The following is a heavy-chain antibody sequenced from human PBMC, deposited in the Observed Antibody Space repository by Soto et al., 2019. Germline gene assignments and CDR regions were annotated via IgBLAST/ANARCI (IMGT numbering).Heavy chain of an antibody. D-gene: IGHD3-16*01. V-gene: IGHV3-33*04. J-gene: IGHJ4*02. CDR2: IWYDGSDK. CDR1: GFAFSSLG. CDR3: AFGNLSYYFDY. Sequence: GGSLRLSCAASGFAFSSLGMHWVRQAPGKGLEWVAIIWYDGSDKYYADSVKGRFTISRDNPKNTLYLQMNSLRAEDTAVYHCAFGNLSYYFDYWGQGTPVTVSS.